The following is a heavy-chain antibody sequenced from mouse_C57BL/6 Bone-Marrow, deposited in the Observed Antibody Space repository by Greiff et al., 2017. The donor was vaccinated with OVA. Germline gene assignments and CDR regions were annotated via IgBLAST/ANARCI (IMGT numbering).Heavy chain of an antibody. CDR1: GFTFSNYW. V-gene: IGHV6-3*01. CDR2: IRLKSDNYAT. D-gene: IGHD1-1*01. Sequence: EVQRVESGGGLVQPGGSMKLSCVASGFTFSNYWMNWVRQSPEKGLEWVAQIRLKSDNYATHYAESVKGRFTISRDDSKSSVYLQMNNLRAEDTGIYYCTDYYGSSYGWYFDVWGTGTTVTVSS. J-gene: IGHJ1*03. CDR3: TDYYGSSYGWYFDV.